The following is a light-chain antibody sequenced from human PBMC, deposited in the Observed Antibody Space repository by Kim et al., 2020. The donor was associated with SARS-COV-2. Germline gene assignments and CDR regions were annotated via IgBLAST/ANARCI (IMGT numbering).Light chain of an antibody. CDR1: QSVSSNY. CDR2: GAS. V-gene: IGKV3-20*01. CDR3: QQYGRSPRT. Sequence: EIVLTQSPGTLSLSPGERATLSCRASQSVSSNYLAWYQKKPGQAPRLLIYGASIRATGIPDRFSGGGSGTDFTLTISRLEPEDFAVYYCQQYGRSPRTFGQGTKGDIK. J-gene: IGKJ1*01.